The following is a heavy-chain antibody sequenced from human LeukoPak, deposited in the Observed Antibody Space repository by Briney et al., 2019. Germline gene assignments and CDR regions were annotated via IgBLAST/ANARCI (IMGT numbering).Heavy chain of an antibody. J-gene: IGHJ4*02. V-gene: IGHV1-2*02. CDR2: INPNSGDT. D-gene: IGHD6-19*01. Sequence: ASAKVSCKASGYTFTNYNMHWVRQAPGQGLEWMGWINPNSGDTSYAQKFQDRVTMTRDTSVTTAYMELTRLTPDDTAVYYCASLRLVDYWGQGTLVTVSS. CDR1: GYTFTNYN. CDR3: ASLRLVDY.